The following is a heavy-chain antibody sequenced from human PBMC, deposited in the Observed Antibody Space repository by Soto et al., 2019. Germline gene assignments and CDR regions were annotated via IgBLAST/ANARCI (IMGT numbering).Heavy chain of an antibody. CDR2: INPAGDTT. CDR3: ARDRTGAAYFDY. V-gene: IGHV1-46*03. CDR1: GFTVTNYY. D-gene: IGHD1-26*01. Sequence: QVQLVQSGAEVKKPGTSVKVSCKASGFTVTNYYMHWLRLAPGQGPEWMGLINPAGDTTSFAPKXXGXXTVTRHTSTSTIYMEMRGLRSDDTAFYYCARDRTGAAYFDYWGQGPLVTVS. J-gene: IGHJ4*02.